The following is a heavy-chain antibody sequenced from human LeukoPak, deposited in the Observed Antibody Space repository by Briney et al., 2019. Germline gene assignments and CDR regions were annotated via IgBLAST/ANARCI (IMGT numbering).Heavy chain of an antibody. D-gene: IGHD3-16*01. J-gene: IGHJ2*01. CDR1: GGSISFHY. V-gene: IGHV4-59*11. CDR2: IHLSGST. Sequence: SETLSLTCTVPGGSISFHYWSWIRQPPGKGLEWIGYIHLSGSTYYDPSLRSRVTISGDTSKNQFSLRLNSVTAADTAVYYCARGGVWYFDLWGRGTLVTVSS. CDR3: ARGGVWYFDL.